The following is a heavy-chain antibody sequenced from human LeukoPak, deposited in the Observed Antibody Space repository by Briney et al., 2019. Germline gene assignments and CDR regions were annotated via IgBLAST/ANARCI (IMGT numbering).Heavy chain of an antibody. CDR3: ARASMGQLDY. CDR1: GYTFTGYY. D-gene: IGHD6-6*01. CDR2: INPNSGGT. V-gene: IGHV1-2*02. Sequence: ASVKVSCKASGYTFTGYYMHWVRQAPGQGLEWMGWINPNSGGTNYEKKFQGRVTITRDMSISTAYMELSRLRSDDTAVYYCARASMGQLDYWGQGTLVTVSS. J-gene: IGHJ4*02.